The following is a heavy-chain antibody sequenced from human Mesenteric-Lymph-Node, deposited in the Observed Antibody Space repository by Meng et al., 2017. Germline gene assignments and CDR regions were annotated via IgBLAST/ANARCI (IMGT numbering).Heavy chain of an antibody. V-gene: IGHV3-11*05. Sequence: GESLKISCAASGFTFSDYYMSWIRQAPGKGLEWVSSISSSSSYIYYADSVKGRFTISRHTSKNILFLQMDSLRDDDTAVYYCARVKGWADDSSGFYFDHWGHGTLVTVSS. D-gene: IGHD3-22*01. CDR3: ARVKGWADDSSGFYFDH. CDR1: GFTFSDYY. CDR2: ISSSSSYI. J-gene: IGHJ4*01.